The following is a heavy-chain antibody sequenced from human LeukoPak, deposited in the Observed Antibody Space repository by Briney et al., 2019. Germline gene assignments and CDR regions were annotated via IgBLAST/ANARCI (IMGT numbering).Heavy chain of an antibody. J-gene: IGHJ4*02. Sequence: GGSLRLSCAVSGFTFSSYWMHWVRQVPGKGLVWVSRINSDGSSTTYADSVKGRFTISRDNAKNTLFLQMNSLRAEDTAVYYCARGWKYFDYWGQGTLVTVSS. CDR2: INSDGSST. D-gene: IGHD1-1*01. CDR3: ARGWKYFDY. CDR1: GFTFSSYW. V-gene: IGHV3-74*01.